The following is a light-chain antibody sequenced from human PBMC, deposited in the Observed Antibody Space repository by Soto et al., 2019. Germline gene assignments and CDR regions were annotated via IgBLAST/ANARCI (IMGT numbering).Light chain of an antibody. J-gene: IGKJ4*01. CDR2: DAS. Sequence: DIQMTQSPSSLSAYVGDRVTITCQASQDINSYLIWYQQKPGKVPKVLIYDASNLEPGVPSRFIGSVSGTDFAFTISSLQPEDIATYYCQQYDSLPLTFGGGTKVHI. CDR1: QDINSY. CDR3: QQYDSLPLT. V-gene: IGKV1-33*01.